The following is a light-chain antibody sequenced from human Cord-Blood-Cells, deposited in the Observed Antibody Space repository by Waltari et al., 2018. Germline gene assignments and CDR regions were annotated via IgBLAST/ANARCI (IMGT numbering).Light chain of an antibody. Sequence: IVMTPSTVSLAVGLGERDTINCTSSESVLYSYNNKNYLAWYQQKPEQPPKLLSYWASTRESGVPDRFSGSGSGTDFTLTSSSPQAEDVAVYYCQQYYSTPPTFGQGTKVEIK. J-gene: IGKJ1*01. CDR1: ESVLYSYNNKNY. V-gene: IGKV4-1*01. CDR3: QQYYSTPPT. CDR2: WAS.